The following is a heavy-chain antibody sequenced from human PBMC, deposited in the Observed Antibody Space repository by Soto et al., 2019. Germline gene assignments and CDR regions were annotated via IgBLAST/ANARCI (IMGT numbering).Heavy chain of an antibody. D-gene: IGHD5-12*01. J-gene: IGHJ4*02. CDR1: GFTFSSYA. CDR2: ISYDGSNK. CDR3: ARESDIVATNPTFDY. V-gene: IGHV3-30-3*01. Sequence: QVQLVESGGGVVQPGRSLRLSCAASGFTFSSYAMHWVRQDPGKGLEWVAVISYDGSNKYYADSVKGRFTISRDNSKNTLYLQMNSLRAEDTAVYYCARESDIVATNPTFDYWGQGTLVTVSS.